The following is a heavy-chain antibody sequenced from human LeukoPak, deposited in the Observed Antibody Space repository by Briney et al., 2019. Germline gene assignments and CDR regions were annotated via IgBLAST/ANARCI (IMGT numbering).Heavy chain of an antibody. CDR1: GGSISSYY. Sequence: SETLSLTCTVSGGSISSYYWSWIRQPPGKGLEWIGYIYYSGSTNYNPSLESRVTISVDTSKNQFSLKLSSVTAADTAVYYCARAPPGIAVDFDIWGQGTMVTVSS. V-gene: IGHV4-59*01. CDR2: IYYSGST. CDR3: ARAPPGIAVDFDI. J-gene: IGHJ3*02. D-gene: IGHD6-19*01.